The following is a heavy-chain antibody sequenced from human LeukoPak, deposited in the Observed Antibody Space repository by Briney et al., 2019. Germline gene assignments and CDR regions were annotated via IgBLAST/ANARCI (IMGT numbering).Heavy chain of an antibody. Sequence: GASVKVSCKASGYTFTSYGISWVRQAPGQGLEWMGWISAYNGNTNYAQKLHGRVAITTDTSTSTASMQLRSLMPDNTAVNYYWRPFDELGYALNSRGHGALVTVSS. CDR1: GYTFTSYG. V-gene: IGHV1-18*01. CDR3: WRPFDELGYALNS. J-gene: IGHJ4*01. D-gene: IGHD2-8*01. CDR2: ISAYNGNT.